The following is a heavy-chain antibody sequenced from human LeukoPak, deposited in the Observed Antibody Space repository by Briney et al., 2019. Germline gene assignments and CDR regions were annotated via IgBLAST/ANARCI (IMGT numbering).Heavy chain of an antibody. V-gene: IGHV1-69*04. J-gene: IGHJ6*02. CDR2: IIPILGIA. Sequence: ASVKVSCKASGGTFSSYAISWVRQAPGQGLEWMGRIIPILGIANYAQKFQGRVTITADKSTSTAFMELSSLRSEDTAVYYCARMHYYDSSGYYPNPGYYGMDVWGQGTTVTVSS. D-gene: IGHD3-22*01. CDR3: ARMHYYDSSGYYPNPGYYGMDV. CDR1: GGTFSSYA.